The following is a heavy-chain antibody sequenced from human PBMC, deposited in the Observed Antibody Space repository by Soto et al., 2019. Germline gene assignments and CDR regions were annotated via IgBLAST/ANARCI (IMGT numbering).Heavy chain of an antibody. CDR1: GGSIRSGHDH. J-gene: IGHJ6*03. CDR3: ARLDYDFWSGYSQYYYYYYMDV. Sequence: SETLSLTCTVSGGSIRSGHDHWGWIRQPPGKGLEWIGNIHYSGSANYNPSLKSRVTISVDTSKNQFSLKLSSVTAADTAVYYCARLDYDFWSGYSQYYYYYYMDVWGKGTTVTVSS. V-gene: IGHV4-39*07. CDR2: IHYSGSA. D-gene: IGHD3-3*01.